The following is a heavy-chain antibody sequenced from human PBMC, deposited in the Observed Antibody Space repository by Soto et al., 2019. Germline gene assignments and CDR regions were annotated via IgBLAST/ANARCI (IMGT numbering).Heavy chain of an antibody. Sequence: SQDRSDPCTVSGGFPRRSSYYLGWIRHPPGKGLEWIGSIYYGGSTYYNPSLKSRVTISVDTSKNQFSLKLSSVTAADTAVYYCARGYSGYDWHYYYYGMNVWGQGTTVT. CDR3: ARGYSGYDWHYYYYGMNV. CDR2: IYYGGST. J-gene: IGHJ6*02. V-gene: IGHV4-39*01. CDR1: GGFPRRSSYY. D-gene: IGHD5-12*01.